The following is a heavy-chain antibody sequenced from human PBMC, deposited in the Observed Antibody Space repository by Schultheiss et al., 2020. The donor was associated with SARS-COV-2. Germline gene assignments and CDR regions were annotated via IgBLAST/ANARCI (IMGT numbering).Heavy chain of an antibody. D-gene: IGHD3-22*01. CDR3: ARAAYYDSSGPVFDY. CDR2: ISGSGGST. J-gene: IGHJ4*02. CDR1: GFTFSSYA. V-gene: IGHV3-23*01. Sequence: GGSLRLSCAASGFTFSSYAMSWVRQAPGKGLEWVSAISGSGGSTYYADSVKGRFTISRDNAKNSLYLQMNSLRDEDTAVYYCARAAYYDSSGPVFDYWGQGALVTVSS.